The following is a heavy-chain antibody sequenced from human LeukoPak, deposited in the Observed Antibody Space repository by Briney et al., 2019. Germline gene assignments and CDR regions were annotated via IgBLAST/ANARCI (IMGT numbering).Heavy chain of an antibody. J-gene: IGHJ4*02. Sequence: GGSLRLSCAASGFTFSSYSMYWVRQAPGKGLEYVSAITNSGGHTYYANSVKGRFTISRDNSNNTLYLQMNSLRSDDTAVYYCARRLGFGELEGDFGYWGQGTPVTVSS. CDR2: ITNSGGHT. CDR1: GFTFSSYS. CDR3: ARRLGFGELEGDFGY. V-gene: IGHV3-64*01. D-gene: IGHD3-10*01.